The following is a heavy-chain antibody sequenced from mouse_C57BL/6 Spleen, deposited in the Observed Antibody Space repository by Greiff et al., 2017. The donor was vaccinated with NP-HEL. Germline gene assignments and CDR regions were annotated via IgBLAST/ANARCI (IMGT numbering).Heavy chain of an antibody. V-gene: IGHV1-64*01. CDR3: ARREDDYDEVFDY. CDR1: GYTFTSYW. J-gene: IGHJ2*01. Sequence: QVQLKQPGAELVKPGASVKLSCKASGYTFTSYWMHWVKQRPGQGLEWIGMIHPNSGSTNYNEKFKSKATLTVDKSSSTAYMQLSSLTSEDSAVYYCARREDDYDEVFDYWGQGTTLTVSS. CDR2: IHPNSGST. D-gene: IGHD2-4*01.